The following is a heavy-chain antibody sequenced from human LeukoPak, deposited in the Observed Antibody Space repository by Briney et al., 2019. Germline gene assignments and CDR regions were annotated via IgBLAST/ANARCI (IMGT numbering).Heavy chain of an antibody. Sequence: WIRQPPGKGLEWIGVICYSGSTYYNPSLKSRVTIYVDTSKDQFSLKLKSVTAADTAVYYCAREYDQVVDNAFDIWGQGTMVTVSS. J-gene: IGHJ3*02. D-gene: IGHD3-22*01. CDR2: ICYSGST. CDR3: AREYDQVVDNAFDI. V-gene: IGHV4-39*01.